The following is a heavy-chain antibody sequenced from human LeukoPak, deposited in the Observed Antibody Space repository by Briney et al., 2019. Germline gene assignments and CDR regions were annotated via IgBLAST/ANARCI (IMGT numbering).Heavy chain of an antibody. J-gene: IGHJ3*02. CDR1: GFSFSSYS. D-gene: IGHD4-17*01. CDR3: ASLRPDDYGDYLGAFDI. CDR2: ISSSSSTI. V-gene: IGHV3-48*01. Sequence: GGSLRLSCAASGFSFSSYSMNWVRQAPGKGLEWVSYISSSSSTIYYADSVKGRFTISRDNAKNSLYLQMNSLRAEDTAVYYCASLRPDDYGDYLGAFDIWGQGTMVTVSS.